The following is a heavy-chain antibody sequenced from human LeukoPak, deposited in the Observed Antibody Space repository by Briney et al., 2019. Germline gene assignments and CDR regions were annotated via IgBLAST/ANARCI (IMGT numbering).Heavy chain of an antibody. J-gene: IGHJ3*02. CDR1: GYTFASHD. CDR3: ARPGPVVPAALIFGEAFDI. V-gene: IGHV1-8*01. Sequence: ASVKVSCKASGYTFASHDINWVRQAAGQGLEWMGWMSPNSGNSGYAQNFQGRVIMTRDTSISTAYMELHSLRSEDTAVYYCARPGPVVPAALIFGEAFDIWGQGTVVTVSS. CDR2: MSPNSGNS. D-gene: IGHD2-15*01.